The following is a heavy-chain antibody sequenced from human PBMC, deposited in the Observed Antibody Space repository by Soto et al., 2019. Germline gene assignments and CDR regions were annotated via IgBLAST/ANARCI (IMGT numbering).Heavy chain of an antibody. D-gene: IGHD2-15*01. CDR1: GGSISSGGYS. CDR3: ARTLQWSEDAFDV. Sequence: QLQLQESGSGLVKPSQILSLTCAVSGGSISSGGYSWNWIRQPPGKGLEWIGDINHSGTTYYNPSLKSRVTISADRSNNQFSLKLSSVTAADTAVYYCARTLQWSEDAFDVWGQETVVTVSS. V-gene: IGHV4-30-2*01. CDR2: INHSGTT. J-gene: IGHJ3*01.